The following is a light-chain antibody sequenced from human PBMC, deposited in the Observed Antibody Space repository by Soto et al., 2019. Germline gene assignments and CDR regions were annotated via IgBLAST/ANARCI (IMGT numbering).Light chain of an antibody. J-gene: IGKJ1*01. V-gene: IGKV1-5*03. Sequence: DLQMTQSPSTLSTSVGDRVTITCRASQSINNWLAWYQQKPGKAPRLLIYKASNLESGVPSRFSGSGSGTEFTLNISSLQPDDFATYYCQQYAIYSSFGQGTKVEIK. CDR2: KAS. CDR1: QSINNW. CDR3: QQYAIYSS.